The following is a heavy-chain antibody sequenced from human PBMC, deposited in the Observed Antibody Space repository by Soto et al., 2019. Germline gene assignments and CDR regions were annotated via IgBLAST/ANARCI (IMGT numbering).Heavy chain of an antibody. V-gene: IGHV4-39*07. J-gene: IGHJ4*02. D-gene: IGHD3-16*01. CDR3: ARSRGGYFDY. CDR2: IYYSGST. Sequence: SSEILSLTCTVSGGSISSSNYYWGCIRQPPGKGLEWIGSIYYSGSTYYNSSLKSRVTISVDTSKNQFSLKLSSVTAADTAVYYCARSRGGYFDYWGQGTLVTVSS. CDR1: GGSISSSNYY.